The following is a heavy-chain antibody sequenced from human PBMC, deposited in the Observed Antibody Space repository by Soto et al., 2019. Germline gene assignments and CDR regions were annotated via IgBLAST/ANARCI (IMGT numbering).Heavy chain of an antibody. D-gene: IGHD3-16*02. CDR3: ARGPNIGDYYYTDV. Sequence: PSETLSLTCAVYGGSFSGYYWSWIRQPPGKGLEWIGEINHSGSTNYNPSLKSRVTISVDTSKNQFSLKLSSVTAADTAVYYCARGPNIGDYYYTDVCGKGTTVTVSS. V-gene: IGHV4-34*01. CDR1: GGSFSGYY. J-gene: IGHJ6*03. CDR2: INHSGST.